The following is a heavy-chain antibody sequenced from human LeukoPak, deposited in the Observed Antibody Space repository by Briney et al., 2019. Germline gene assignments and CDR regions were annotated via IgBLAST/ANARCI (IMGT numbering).Heavy chain of an antibody. V-gene: IGHV1-18*04. CDR1: GYTFTSYG. Sequence: AKTPCKASGYTFTSYGISWVRQTPGQGLEWMGWISAFNGNTNYAQKLQGRVTMTTDTFTSTAYMELRSLRSDDTAVSYCAMDLTPELPVGRTPNYYYCMDVWGQGTTVTVSS. J-gene: IGHJ6*02. CDR2: ISAFNGNT. D-gene: IGHD4-23*01. CDR3: AMDLTPELPVGRTPNYYYCMDV.